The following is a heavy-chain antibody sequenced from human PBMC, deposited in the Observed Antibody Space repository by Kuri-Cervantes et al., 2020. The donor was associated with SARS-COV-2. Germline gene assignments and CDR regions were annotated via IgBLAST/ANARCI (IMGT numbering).Heavy chain of an antibody. CDR2: IYSGGNT. V-gene: IGHV3-53*01. CDR1: GFAVRNTY. Sequence: GGSLRLSCAASGFAVRNTYMAWVRQALGKGLECVSVIYSGGNTYYADSVKGRFTISRDSSKNTLYLQMNSLRAEDTAVYYCARAKSPNAALVPADYWGQGTLVTVSS. J-gene: IGHJ4*02. D-gene: IGHD5-18*01. CDR3: ARAKSPNAALVPADY.